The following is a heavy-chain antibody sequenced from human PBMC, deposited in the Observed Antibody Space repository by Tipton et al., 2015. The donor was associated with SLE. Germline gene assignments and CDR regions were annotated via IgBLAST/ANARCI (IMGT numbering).Heavy chain of an antibody. V-gene: IGHV3-21*03. Sequence: SLRLSCAASGFTFADHGMSWVRQVPGKGLEWVSSISSSSSYIYYADSVKGRFTISRDNAKNSLYLQMNSLRAEDTAVYYCARGNILTGYYPSFDYWGQGTLVTVSS. J-gene: IGHJ4*02. CDR2: ISSSSSYI. CDR1: GFTFADHG. CDR3: ARGNILTGYYPSFDY. D-gene: IGHD3-9*01.